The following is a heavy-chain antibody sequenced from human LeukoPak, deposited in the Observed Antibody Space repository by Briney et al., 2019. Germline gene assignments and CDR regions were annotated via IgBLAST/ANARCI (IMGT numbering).Heavy chain of an antibody. D-gene: IGHD4-17*01. CDR1: GYTFTSYG. Sequence: ASVKVSCKASGYTFTSYGISWVRQAPGQGLEWMGWISAYNGNTNCAQKLQGRVTMTTDTSTSTAYMELRSLRSDDTAVYYCARDLNPTVTTGSDAFDIWGQGTMVTVSS. J-gene: IGHJ3*02. V-gene: IGHV1-18*01. CDR3: ARDLNPTVTTGSDAFDI. CDR2: ISAYNGNT.